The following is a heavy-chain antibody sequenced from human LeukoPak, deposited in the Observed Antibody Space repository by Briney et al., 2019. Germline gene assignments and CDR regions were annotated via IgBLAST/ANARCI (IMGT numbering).Heavy chain of an antibody. CDR2: ISGSGGST. J-gene: IGHJ3*02. CDR3: AKDLQDSWGAFDI. Sequence: GGSLRLSCAASGFTFSSYAMSWVRQAPGKGLEWVSAISGSGGSTYYADSVKGRFTISRDNSKDTLYLQMNSLRAEDTAVYYCAKDLQDSWGAFDIWGQGTMATVSS. V-gene: IGHV3-23*01. D-gene: IGHD1-26*01. CDR1: GFTFSSYA.